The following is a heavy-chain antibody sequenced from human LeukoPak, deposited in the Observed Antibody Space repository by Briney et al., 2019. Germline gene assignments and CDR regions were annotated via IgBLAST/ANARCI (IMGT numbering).Heavy chain of an antibody. CDR3: AREAAPNDFWSGYSFDY. J-gene: IGHJ4*02. D-gene: IGHD3-3*01. CDR1: GGSISSYY. V-gene: IGHV4-4*07. CDR2: IYTSGST. Sequence: SETLSLTCTVSGGSISSYYWSWIRQPAGKGLEWIGRIYTSGSTNYNHSLKSRVTMSVDTSKNQFSLKLSSVTAADTAVYYCAREAAPNDFWSGYSFDYWGQGTLVTVSS.